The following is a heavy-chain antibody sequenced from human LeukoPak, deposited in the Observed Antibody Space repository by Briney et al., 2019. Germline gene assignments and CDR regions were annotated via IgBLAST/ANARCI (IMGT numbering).Heavy chain of an antibody. CDR2: ISSSSSYI. J-gene: IGHJ4*02. CDR1: GFTFSSYS. D-gene: IGHD4-17*01. CDR3: AREGDYGDY. Sequence: PGGSLRLSCAASGFTFSSYSMNWVRQARWKGVEWVSSISSSSSYIYYADSVKGRFTISRDNAKNSLYLQMNSLRAEDTAVYYCAREGDYGDYWGQGTLVTVSS. V-gene: IGHV3-21*01.